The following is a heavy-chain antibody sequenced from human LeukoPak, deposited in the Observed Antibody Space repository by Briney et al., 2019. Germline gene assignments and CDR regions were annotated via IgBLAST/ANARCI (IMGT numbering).Heavy chain of an antibody. CDR1: GFTFSTYS. J-gene: IGHJ3*02. V-gene: IGHV3-23*01. Sequence: PGGSLRLSCVVSGFTFSTYSMNWVRQAPGKGLEWVSAISGSGGSTYYADSVKGRFTISRDNSKNTLYLQMNSLRAEDTAVYYCAKLSGDWGAFDIWGQGTMVTVSS. CDR2: ISGSGGST. D-gene: IGHD3-10*01. CDR3: AKLSGDWGAFDI.